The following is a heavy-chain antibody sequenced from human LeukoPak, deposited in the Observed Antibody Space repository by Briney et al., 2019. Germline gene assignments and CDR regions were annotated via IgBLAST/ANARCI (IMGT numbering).Heavy chain of an antibody. V-gene: IGHV1-24*01. CDR3: ALIAGAVEGAFDI. CDR1: GYTLTELS. D-gene: IGHD6-19*01. CDR2: FDPEDGET. J-gene: IGHJ3*02. Sequence: GASVNVSCKVSGYTLTELSMHWVRQAPGKGLEWMGGFDPEDGETIYAQKFQGRVTMTEDTSTDTAYMELSSLRSEDTAVYYCALIAGAVEGAFDIWGQGTRVTVSS.